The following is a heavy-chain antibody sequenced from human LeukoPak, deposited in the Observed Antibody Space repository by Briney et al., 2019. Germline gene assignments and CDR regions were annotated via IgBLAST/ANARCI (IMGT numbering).Heavy chain of an antibody. CDR3: ARAPSLGVVAHNAFDI. J-gene: IGHJ3*02. D-gene: IGHD2-15*01. V-gene: IGHV4-4*07. Sequence: PSETLSLTCTVSGGSISSYYWSWIRQPAGKGLEWIGRIYTSGSTNYNPSLNTRVTMSVDTSKTQFSLKLSSLPAADTAVYYCARAPSLGVVAHNAFDIWGQGTMVTVSS. CDR2: IYTSGST. CDR1: GGSISSYY.